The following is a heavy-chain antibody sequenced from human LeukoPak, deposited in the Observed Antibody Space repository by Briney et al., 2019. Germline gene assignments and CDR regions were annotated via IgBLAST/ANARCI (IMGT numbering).Heavy chain of an antibody. V-gene: IGHV4-38-2*01. J-gene: IGHJ2*01. D-gene: IGHD3-22*01. CDR3: ARGPRDDSSGLVVSAYWYFDL. CDR1: GFTFSSFA. Sequence: GSLRLSCAASGFTFSSFAMNWVRQPPGKGLEWTGTIYYTGRTYYNPSLESRLTISVDTSKNQFSLKLSSVTAADTAVYYCARGPRDDSSGLVVSAYWYFDLWGRGTLVTVSS. CDR2: IYYTGRT.